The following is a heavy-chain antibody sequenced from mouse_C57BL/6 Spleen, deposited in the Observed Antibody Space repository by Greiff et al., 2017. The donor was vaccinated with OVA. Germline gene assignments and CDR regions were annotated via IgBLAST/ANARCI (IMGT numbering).Heavy chain of an antibody. CDR1: GYTFTSYW. CDR3: ARLDSSGPFDY. CDR2: IDPSDSYT. D-gene: IGHD3-2*02. V-gene: IGHV1-50*01. J-gene: IGHJ2*01. Sequence: VQLQQPGAELVKPGASVKLSCKASGYTFTSYWMQWVKQRPGQGLEWIGEIDPSDSYTNYNQNFKGKATLTVDTSSSTAYMQLSSLTSEDSAVYYCARLDSSGPFDYWGQGTTLTVSS.